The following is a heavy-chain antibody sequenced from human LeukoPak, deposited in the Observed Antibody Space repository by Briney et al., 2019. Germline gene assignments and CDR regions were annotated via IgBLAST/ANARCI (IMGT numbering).Heavy chain of an antibody. CDR3: AKRGGSNGWGAFDI. CDR2: ISHTKTKT. CDR1: GFSLSSSA. V-gene: IGHV3-23*01. D-gene: IGHD6-19*01. J-gene: IGHJ3*02. Sequence: GGSLRLSCAPSGFSLSSSAMSWVRQAPEKGLEWVSTISHTKTKTYYGYSVKGRFTISRDSSKNTLFMQMNSLRVEDTAVYYCAKRGGSNGWGAFDIWGQGTMVTVSS.